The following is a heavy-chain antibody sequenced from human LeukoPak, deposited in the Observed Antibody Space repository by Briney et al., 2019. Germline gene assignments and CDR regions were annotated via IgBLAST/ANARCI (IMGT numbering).Heavy chain of an antibody. Sequence: SETLSLTCTVSGGSISSSSYYWGWIRQPPGKGLEWIGSIYYSGSTYYNPSLKSRVTISVDTSKNQFSLKLSSVTAADTAVYYCARVRELVIYYYVDVWGKGTSVTVS. V-gene: IGHV4-39*07. CDR1: GGSISSSSYY. CDR2: IYYSGST. D-gene: IGHD3-10*01. J-gene: IGHJ6*03. CDR3: ARVRELVIYYYVDV.